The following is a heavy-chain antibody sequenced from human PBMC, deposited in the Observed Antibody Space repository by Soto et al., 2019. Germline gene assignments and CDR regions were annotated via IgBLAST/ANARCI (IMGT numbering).Heavy chain of an antibody. CDR1: GFTVSSNY. J-gene: IGHJ6*02. CDR3: ARTDRNYYYGMDV. CDR2: IYSGGST. V-gene: IGHV3-53*01. Sequence: SLRLSCAASGFTVSSNYMSWVRQAPGKGLEWVSVIYSGGSTYYADSVKGRFAISRDNSKNTLYLQMNSLRAEDTAVYYCARTDRNYYYGMDVWGQGTTVTVSS.